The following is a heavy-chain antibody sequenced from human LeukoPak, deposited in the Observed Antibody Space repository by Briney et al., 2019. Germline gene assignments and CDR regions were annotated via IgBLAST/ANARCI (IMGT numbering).Heavy chain of an antibody. CDR2: IKKDGSEK. CDR3: ARFCIDCYYAMDV. CDR1: GFTFSVFW. J-gene: IGHJ6*01. D-gene: IGHD2-15*01. V-gene: IGHV3-7*04. Sequence: GGSLRLSCAASGFTFSVFWPSWVRQAPGKGLEWVANIKKDGSEKYYAESVRGRFSISRDNAKDSLYLQMNSLRADDTAVYYCARFCIDCYYAMDVWGQGTTVTVSS.